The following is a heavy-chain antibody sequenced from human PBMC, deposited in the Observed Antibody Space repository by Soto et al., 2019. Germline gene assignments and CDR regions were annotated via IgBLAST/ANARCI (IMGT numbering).Heavy chain of an antibody. D-gene: IGHD3-3*01. Sequence: ASVKVSCKASGYTFTGYYMHWVRQPPGQGLEWMGWINPNSGGTNYAQKFQGRVTMTRDTYISTAYMELSRLRSDDTAVYYCARERLRFLEWLLYFHGMDVWGQGTTVTVSS. J-gene: IGHJ6*02. CDR3: ARERLRFLEWLLYFHGMDV. CDR2: INPNSGGT. V-gene: IGHV1-2*02. CDR1: GYTFTGYY.